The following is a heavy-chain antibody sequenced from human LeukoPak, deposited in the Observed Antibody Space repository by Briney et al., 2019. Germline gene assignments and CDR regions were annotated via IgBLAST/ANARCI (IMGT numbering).Heavy chain of an antibody. CDR3: ARDSLWFGELLPLYNSFDP. CDR1: GYTFTSYG. J-gene: IGHJ5*02. V-gene: IGHV1-18*01. D-gene: IGHD3-10*01. CDR2: ISAYNGNT. Sequence: ASVKVSCKASGYTFTSYGISWGRQAPGQGLEWMGWISAYNGNTNYAQKLQGRVTMTTDTSTSTAYMELRSLRSDDTAVYYCARDSLWFGELLPLYNSFDPWGQGTLVTVSS.